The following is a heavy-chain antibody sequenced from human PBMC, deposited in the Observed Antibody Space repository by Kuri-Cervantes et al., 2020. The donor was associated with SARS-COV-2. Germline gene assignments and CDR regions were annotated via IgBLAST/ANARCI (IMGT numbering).Heavy chain of an antibody. CDR3: ARSTPFRRLAVISQGGAFDI. CDR2: INPNSGGT. D-gene: IGHD3-22*01. Sequence: ASVKVFCKAAGYTFTGYYMHWVRQPPGQGLEWMGWINPNSGGTNYAQKFQGWVTMTRDTSISTVYMELSRLRSDDTAVYYCARSTPFRRLAVISQGGAFDIWGQGTMVTVSS. CDR1: GYTFTGYY. J-gene: IGHJ3*02. V-gene: IGHV1-2*04.